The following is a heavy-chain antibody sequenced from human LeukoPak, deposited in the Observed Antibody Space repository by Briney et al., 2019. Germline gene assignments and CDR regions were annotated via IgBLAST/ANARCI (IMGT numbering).Heavy chain of an antibody. J-gene: IGHJ3*02. V-gene: IGHV4-34*01. CDR3: AKTYYDIWTGYDPRDDAFDI. CDR2: INHSGST. CDR1: GGSFSGYY. Sequence: SETLSLTCAVYGGSFSGYYWSWIRQPPGKGLEWIGEINHSGSTNYNPSLKSRVTISVDTSKNQFSLKLSSVTAADTAVYYCAKTYYDIWTGYDPRDDAFDIWGQGTMVTVSS. D-gene: IGHD3-9*01.